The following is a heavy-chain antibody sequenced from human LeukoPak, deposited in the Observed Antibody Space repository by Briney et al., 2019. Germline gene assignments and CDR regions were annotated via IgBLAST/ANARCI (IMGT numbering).Heavy chain of an antibody. V-gene: IGHV4-31*03. Sequence: PSETLSLTCTVSGGSISSGGYHWSWIRQHPGKGLEWIGYIYYSGTTSYNPSLKSRVTISVDTSKKKFSLKVSSVTVADTAVYYCARLGYGDYPKWFDPWGQGTLVTVCS. J-gene: IGHJ5*02. CDR2: IYYSGTT. CDR3: ARLGYGDYPKWFDP. CDR1: GGSISSGGYH. D-gene: IGHD4-17*01.